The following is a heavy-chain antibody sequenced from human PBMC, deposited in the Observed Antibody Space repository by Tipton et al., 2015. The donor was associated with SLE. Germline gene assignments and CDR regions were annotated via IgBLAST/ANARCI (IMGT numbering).Heavy chain of an antibody. Sequence: GSLRLSCAASGFTFRTYAMTWVRQAPGKGLEWVSVISGSGDTTYYADSVKGRFTISRDNSKNTLYLQMNSLRAEDTAVYYCARDAPTGDYYMDVWGKGTTVTVSS. J-gene: IGHJ6*03. CDR2: ISGSGDTT. CDR3: ARDAPTGDYYMDV. CDR1: GFTFRTYA. V-gene: IGHV3-23*01.